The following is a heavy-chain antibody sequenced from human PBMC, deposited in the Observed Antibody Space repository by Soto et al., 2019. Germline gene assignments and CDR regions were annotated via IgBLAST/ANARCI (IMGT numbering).Heavy chain of an antibody. Sequence: ASVKVSCKASGYTFTRSGISWVRQAPGQGLEWMGWISTYNGDTNYAQTFQGRVTMTTDTSTSTVHMEVRSLRSDDTAVYYCAREGVAPYYYYGMDVWGQGTPVPVSS. CDR3: AREGVAPYYYYGMDV. D-gene: IGHD5-12*01. J-gene: IGHJ6*02. CDR1: GYTFTRSG. V-gene: IGHV1-18*01. CDR2: ISTYNGDT.